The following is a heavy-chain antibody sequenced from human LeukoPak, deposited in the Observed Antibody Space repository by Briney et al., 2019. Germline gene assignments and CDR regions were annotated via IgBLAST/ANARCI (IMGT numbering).Heavy chain of an antibody. Sequence: GASVKVSCKASGYTFTSYDINWVRQATGQGLEWMGWMNPNSGNTGYAQKFQGRVTMTRDTSTSTVYMELSSLRSEDTAVYYCARAQAQAYGSGSYYIPVISGSDYWGQGTLVTVSS. V-gene: IGHV1-8*01. D-gene: IGHD3-10*01. CDR3: ARAQAQAYGSGSYYIPVISGSDY. CDR1: GYTFTSYD. CDR2: MNPNSGNT. J-gene: IGHJ4*02.